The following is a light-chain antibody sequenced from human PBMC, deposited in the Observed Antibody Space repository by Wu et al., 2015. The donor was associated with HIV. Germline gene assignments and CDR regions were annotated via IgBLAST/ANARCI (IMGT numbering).Light chain of an antibody. Sequence: IVLTQSPGTLSLSPGERATLSCRANHNISTDYVAWFQQKPGQAPRLLIFGTSRRATDIPERFSGSGSGTTFTVTISSLESEDFAVYYCQQYGSSPITFGQGTRLEIK. CDR1: HNISTDY. CDR3: QQYGSSPIT. V-gene: IGKV3-20*01. J-gene: IGKJ5*01. CDR2: GTS.